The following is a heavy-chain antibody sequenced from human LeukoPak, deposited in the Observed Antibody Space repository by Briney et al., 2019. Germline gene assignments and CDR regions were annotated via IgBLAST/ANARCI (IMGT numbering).Heavy chain of an antibody. D-gene: IGHD1-26*01. CDR1: GGTFSSYA. CDR2: IIPIFGTA. J-gene: IGHJ4*02. CDR3: ARALPSGSLHYFDY. Sequence: SVKVSCKASGGTFSSYAISWVRQAPGQGLEWMGGIIPIFGTAYYAQKFRGRVTITTDESTSTAYMELSSLRSEDAAVYYCARALPSGSLHYFDYWGQGTLVTVSS. V-gene: IGHV1-69*05.